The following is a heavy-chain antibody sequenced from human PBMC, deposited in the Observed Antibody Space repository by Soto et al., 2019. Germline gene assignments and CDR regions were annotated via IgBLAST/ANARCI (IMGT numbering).Heavy chain of an antibody. CDR1: GGTFSSYA. Sequence: ASVKVSCKASGGTFSSYAISWVRQAPGQGLEWMGGIIPIFGTANYAQKYRGRVTITADESTSTAYMELSSLRSEDTAVYYCARDTPYDFWSGYYYGMDVWGQGTTVTVSS. CDR3: ARDTPYDFWSGYYYGMDV. V-gene: IGHV1-69*13. D-gene: IGHD3-3*01. J-gene: IGHJ6*02. CDR2: IIPIFGTA.